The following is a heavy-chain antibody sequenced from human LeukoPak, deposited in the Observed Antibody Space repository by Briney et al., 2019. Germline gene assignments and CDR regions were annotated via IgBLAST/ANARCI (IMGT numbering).Heavy chain of an antibody. CDR2: ITGSGDST. V-gene: IGHV3-23*01. CDR3: AKDLRYYSGSGTYCRSLYYYYGMDV. Sequence: GGSLRLSCTVSTFTFSNFAMTWVRQAPGKGLEWVSTITGSGDSTYYADSVKGRFTVSRDNSKNTQLLEMNSLRAEDTAVYYCAKDLRYYSGSGTYCRSLYYYYGMDVWGQGTTVTVSS. CDR1: TFTFSNFA. J-gene: IGHJ6*01. D-gene: IGHD3-10*01.